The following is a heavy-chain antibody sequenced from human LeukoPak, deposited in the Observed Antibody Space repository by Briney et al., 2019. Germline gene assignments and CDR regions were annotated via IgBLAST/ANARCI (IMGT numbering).Heavy chain of an antibody. CDR1: GGSFSGYY. CDR2: IKQGGSEK. CDR3: ARDKGGMVPFDY. D-gene: IGHD3-10*01. Sequence: PSETLSLTCAVYGGSFSGYYWSWIRQAPGKGLEWVANIKQGGSEKNYVDSVKGRFTIARDDAKNSLYLQMNSLRAEDTAVYFCARDKGGMVPFDYWGQGTLVTVSS. J-gene: IGHJ4*02. V-gene: IGHV3-7*01.